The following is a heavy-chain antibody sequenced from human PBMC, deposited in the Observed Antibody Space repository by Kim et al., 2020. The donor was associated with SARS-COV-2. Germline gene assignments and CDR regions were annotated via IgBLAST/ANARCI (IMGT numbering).Heavy chain of an antibody. D-gene: IGHD2-21*02. Sequence: SETLSLTCTVSGGSISSGGYYWSWIRQHPGKGLEWIGYIYYSGSTYYNPSLKSRVTISVDTSKNQFSLKLSSVTAADTAVYYCASVRDCGGDCYDDYWGQGTLVTVSS. J-gene: IGHJ4*02. CDR1: GGSISSGGYY. V-gene: IGHV4-31*03. CDR2: IYYSGST. CDR3: ASVRDCGGDCYDDY.